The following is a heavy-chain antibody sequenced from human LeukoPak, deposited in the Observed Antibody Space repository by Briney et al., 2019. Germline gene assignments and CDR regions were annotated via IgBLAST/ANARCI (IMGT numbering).Heavy chain of an antibody. V-gene: IGHV3-23*01. Sequence: GGSLRLSFAASGFTFRIYAVSWGRQAPGKGPEWVSPVSTRAGTTYYADSVKGRFTISRDNSKNTLYLQMNSLRAEDTAVYYCAKDSGEEELWFGQPMDFDFWGPGTLVTVSS. CDR3: AKDSGEEELWFGQPMDFDF. CDR2: VSTRAGTT. CDR1: GFTFRIYA. J-gene: IGHJ4*02. D-gene: IGHD3-10*01.